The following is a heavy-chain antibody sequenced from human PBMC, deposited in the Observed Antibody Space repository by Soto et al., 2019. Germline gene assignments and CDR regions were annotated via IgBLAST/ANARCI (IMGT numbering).Heavy chain of an antibody. CDR1: GGTFSSYA. Sequence: ASVKVSCKASGGTFSSYAISWVRQAPGQGLEWMGGIIPIFGTANYAQKFQGRVTITADESTSTAYMELSSLRSEDTAVYYCAREGNFWSGYGYYYYYGMDVWGQGTTVTVYS. CDR2: IIPIFGTA. D-gene: IGHD3-3*01. J-gene: IGHJ6*02. CDR3: AREGNFWSGYGYYYYYGMDV. V-gene: IGHV1-69*13.